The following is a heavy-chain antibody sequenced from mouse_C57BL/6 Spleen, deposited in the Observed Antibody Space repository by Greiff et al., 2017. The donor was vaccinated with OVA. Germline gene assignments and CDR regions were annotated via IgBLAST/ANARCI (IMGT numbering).Heavy chain of an antibody. V-gene: IGHV1-50*01. CDR2: IDPSDSYT. J-gene: IGHJ4*01. Sequence: QVQLKQPGAELVKPGASVKLSCKASGYTFTSYWMQWVKQRPGQGLEWIGEIDPSDSYTNYNQKFKGKATLTVDTSSSTAYMQLSSLTSEDSAVYYCARRSNYEGYAMDYWGQGTSVTVSS. CDR3: ARRSNYEGYAMDY. D-gene: IGHD2-5*01. CDR1: GYTFTSYW.